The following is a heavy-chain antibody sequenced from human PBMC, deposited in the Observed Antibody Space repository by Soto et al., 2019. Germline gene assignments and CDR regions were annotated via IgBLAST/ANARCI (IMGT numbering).Heavy chain of an antibody. CDR1: GDSFSSYY. Sequence: QVQLQESGPGRVKPSETLSLTCTVSGDSFSSYYWSWVRRPAGKGLEWIGRIFRNGDTDYTSSLKSRVTMSIDSAKNQFSLKLRSVTAADTAVYDCARDARPEGATVGLYDFWGQGSLVTVS. CDR2: IFRNGDT. V-gene: IGHV4-4*07. D-gene: IGHD2-2*01. J-gene: IGHJ4*02. CDR3: ARDARPEGATVGLYDF.